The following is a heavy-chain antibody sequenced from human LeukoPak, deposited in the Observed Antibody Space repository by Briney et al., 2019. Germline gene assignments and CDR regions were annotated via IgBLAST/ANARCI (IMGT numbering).Heavy chain of an antibody. J-gene: IGHJ4*02. CDR1: GGSISSYY. D-gene: IGHD6-19*01. Sequence: SETLSLTCTVSGGSISSYYWSWIRQPPGKGLEWIGYIYYSGSTNYNPSLKSRVTISVDTSKNQFSLKLSSVTAADTAVYYCARVNSSGWYEDYWGQGTLVTVSS. CDR2: IYYSGST. V-gene: IGHV4-59*01. CDR3: ARVNSSGWYEDY.